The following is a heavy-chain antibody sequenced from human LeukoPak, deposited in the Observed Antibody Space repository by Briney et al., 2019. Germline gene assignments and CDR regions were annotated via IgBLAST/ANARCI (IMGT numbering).Heavy chain of an antibody. CDR1: GGXVGSYY. CDR3: ARHGSSYSFDY. J-gene: IGHJ4*02. Sequence: SETLSLSCTVSGGXVGSYYWSWIRQSPGKGLEWIGYIYYGGSANYNPSLKSRATISIDRSKNQFSLKLSSLTAADTAVYYCARHGSSYSFDYWGQGTLVTVSS. D-gene: IGHD6-13*01. V-gene: IGHV4-59*08. CDR2: IYYGGSA.